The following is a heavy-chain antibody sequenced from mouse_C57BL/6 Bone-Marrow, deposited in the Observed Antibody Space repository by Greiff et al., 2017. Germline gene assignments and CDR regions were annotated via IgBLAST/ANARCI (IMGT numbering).Heavy chain of an antibody. CDR3: ARSRADGYYVFWYFDV. V-gene: IGHV8-8*01. CDR1: GFSLSTIGLG. D-gene: IGHD2-3*01. J-gene: IGHJ1*03. CDR2: IWWGDDN. Sequence: QVTLQESGPGILQPSQTLSLTCSFSGFSLSTIGLGVGWIRQPSGKGLEWLAHIWWGDDNYYTPALKRRLTISKDTSKTPVFLQIAHVDTADTATYYCARSRADGYYVFWYFDVWGTGTTVTVSS.